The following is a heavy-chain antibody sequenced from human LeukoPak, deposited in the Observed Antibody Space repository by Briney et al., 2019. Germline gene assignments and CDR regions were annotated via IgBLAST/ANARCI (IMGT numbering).Heavy chain of an antibody. D-gene: IGHD4-17*01. CDR1: GFTFSSYS. CDR2: ISSSSSYI. V-gene: IGHV3-21*01. J-gene: IGHJ4*02. CDR3: ARGKIGYYYGDYDGY. Sequence: GSLRLSCAASGFTFSSYSMNWVRQAPGKGLEWVSSISSSSSYIYYADSVKGRFTISRDNAKNSLYLQMNSLRAEDTAVYYCARGKIGYYYGDYDGYWGQGTLVTVSS.